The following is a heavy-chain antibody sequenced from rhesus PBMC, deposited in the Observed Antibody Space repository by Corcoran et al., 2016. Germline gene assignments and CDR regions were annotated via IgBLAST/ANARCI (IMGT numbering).Heavy chain of an antibody. CDR2: IYGSSGST. D-gene: IGHD3-3*01. V-gene: IGHV4-160*01. Sequence: QVQLQESGPGLVKPSETLSLTCAVSGGSISSNYWSWIRHPPGKGLEWLWDIYGSSGSTYYNPSLKRHVTMSTDTSKNQFSMKLRSVTAADTAVYDWARGLRDWLLLFDYWGQGVLVTVSS. CDR1: GGSISSNY. J-gene: IGHJ4*01. CDR3: ARGLRDWLLLFDY.